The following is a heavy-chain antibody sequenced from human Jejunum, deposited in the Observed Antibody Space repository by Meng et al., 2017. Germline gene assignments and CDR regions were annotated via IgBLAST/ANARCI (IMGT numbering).Heavy chain of an antibody. V-gene: IGHV3-48*03. D-gene: IGHD2-2*01. CDR1: GFSLSNYE. CDR2: ISGSGATV. Sequence: GESLKISCAASGFSLSNYEVNWVRQAPGKGLEWISYISGSGATVYYAESVKGRFTISRDNARNSLYLQMNSLRADDTAIYYCARDHLEHRSTWTGYFDYWGQGNLV. CDR3: ARDHLEHRSTWTGYFDY. J-gene: IGHJ4*02.